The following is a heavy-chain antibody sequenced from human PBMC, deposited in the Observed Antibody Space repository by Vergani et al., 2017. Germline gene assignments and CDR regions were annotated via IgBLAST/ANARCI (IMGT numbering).Heavy chain of an antibody. CDR1: GGSISSYY. CDR3: VGREWLLPNEYWYFDL. V-gene: IGHV4-4*09. Sequence: QVQLQESGPGLVKPSETLSLTCTVSGGSISSYYWTWIRQPPGKGLEWIGYIYTSGGTNYNPSLKSRVTISVDTAKNQFSLRLTSVTAADTAVYYCVGREWLLPNEYWYFDLWGRGTLVTVSS. D-gene: IGHD3-3*01. J-gene: IGHJ2*01. CDR2: IYTSGGT.